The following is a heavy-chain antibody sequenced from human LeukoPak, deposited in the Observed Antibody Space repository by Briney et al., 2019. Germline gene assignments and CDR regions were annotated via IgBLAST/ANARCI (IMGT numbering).Heavy chain of an antibody. D-gene: IGHD1-26*01. CDR2: IYPGDSDT. J-gene: IGHJ6*02. Sequence: GESLKISCKGSGYSFTSYWIGWVRQMPGKGLEWRGIIYPGDSDTRYSPSFQGQVTISADKSISTAYLQWSSLKASDTAMYYCAASASGRYYYYGMDVWGQGTTVTVSS. V-gene: IGHV5-51*01. CDR1: GYSFTSYW. CDR3: AASASGRYYYYGMDV.